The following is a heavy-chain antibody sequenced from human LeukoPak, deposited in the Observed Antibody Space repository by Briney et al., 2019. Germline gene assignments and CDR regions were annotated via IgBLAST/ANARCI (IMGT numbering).Heavy chain of an antibody. CDR1: GFTFSSYA. D-gene: IGHD3-9*01. V-gene: IGHV3-30*04. CDR3: AKDDGYYDILTSYCPDY. J-gene: IGHJ4*02. CDR2: ISYDGSNK. Sequence: QTGGSLRLSCAASGFTFSSYAMHWVRQAPGKGLEWVAVISYDGSNKYYADSVKGRFTISRDNSKNTLYLQMNSLRAEDTAVYYCAKDDGYYDILTSYCPDYWGQGTLVTVSS.